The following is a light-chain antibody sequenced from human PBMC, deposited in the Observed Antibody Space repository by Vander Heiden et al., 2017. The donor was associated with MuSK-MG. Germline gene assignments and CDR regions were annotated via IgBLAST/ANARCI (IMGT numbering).Light chain of an antibody. CDR2: EDI. J-gene: IGLJ3*02. Sequence: SYELTQPPSVAVSPGRTASITCSGDNLGNKYACWYQQKPGQSPVLVIYEDIKRPSGIPERFSGSNSGNTATLTISGTQAMDEADYYCQAWDNSTVVFGGGTKLTVL. CDR3: QAWDNSTVV. V-gene: IGLV3-1*01. CDR1: NLGNKY.